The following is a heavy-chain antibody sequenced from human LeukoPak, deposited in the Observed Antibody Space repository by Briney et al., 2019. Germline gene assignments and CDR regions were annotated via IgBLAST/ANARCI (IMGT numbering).Heavy chain of an antibody. CDR2: IYYSGST. J-gene: IGHJ3*02. CDR1: GGSISSSSYY. Sequence: KASETLSLTCTVSGGSISSSSYYWGWLRPPPGKGLEWIGSIYYSGSTYYHPSLKRRVTISVDTSKNQFSLKLSSVTAADTAVYYCARHVSYYDILTGYSLGAFDIWGQGTMVTVSS. V-gene: IGHV4-39*01. D-gene: IGHD3-9*01. CDR3: ARHVSYYDILTGYSLGAFDI.